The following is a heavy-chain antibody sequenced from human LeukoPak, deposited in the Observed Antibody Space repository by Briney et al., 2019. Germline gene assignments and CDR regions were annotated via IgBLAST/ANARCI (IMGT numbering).Heavy chain of an antibody. CDR3: ARDQYYSYYDFWSGYYFFSY. CDR2: IKQDGSEK. CDR1: GFTFSSYW. Sequence: GGSLRLSCAASGFTFSSYWMSWVRQAPGKGLEWVANIKQDGSEKYYVDSVKGQFTISRDNAKNSLYLQMNSLRAEDTAVYYCARDQYYSYYDFWSGYYFFSYWGQGTLVTVSS. V-gene: IGHV3-7*01. D-gene: IGHD3-3*01. J-gene: IGHJ4*02.